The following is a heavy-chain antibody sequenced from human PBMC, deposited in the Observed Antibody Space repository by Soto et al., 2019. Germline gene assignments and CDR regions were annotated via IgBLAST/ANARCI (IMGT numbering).Heavy chain of an antibody. CDR1: GGSIGSYY. CDR3: ARVPVLRFLEWLGQKPQADYCMDV. J-gene: IGHJ6*02. V-gene: IGHV4-59*01. D-gene: IGHD3-3*01. CDR2: IYYSGST. Sequence: XATLSLTCTVSGGSIGSYYWSWIRQPPGKGLEWIGYIYYSGSTNYNPSLKSRVTISVDTSKNQFSLKLSSVTAADTAVYYCARVPVLRFLEWLGQKPQADYCMDVWGQGTTVTVSS.